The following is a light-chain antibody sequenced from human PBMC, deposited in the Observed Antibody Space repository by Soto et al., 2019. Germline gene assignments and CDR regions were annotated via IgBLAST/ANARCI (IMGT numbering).Light chain of an antibody. CDR1: QDIKNY. Sequence: DIQMTQSPSSLSASVGDRVTITCQASQDIKNYLNWYQQKPGKTPNLLIYDASNLKTGVPSRLSGRGSGTHFTFTISSLQPEDIATNYCQHYDHLPPLSFGGGTKLEIK. J-gene: IGKJ4*01. V-gene: IGKV1-33*01. CDR2: DAS. CDR3: QHYDHLPPLS.